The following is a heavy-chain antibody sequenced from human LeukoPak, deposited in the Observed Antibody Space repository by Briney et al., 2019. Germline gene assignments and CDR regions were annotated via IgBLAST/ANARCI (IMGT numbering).Heavy chain of an antibody. V-gene: IGHV3-53*01. CDR2: IYSDNT. Sequence: GGSLRLSCTVSGFTVSSNSMSWVRQAPGKGLEWVSFIYSDNTHYSDSVKGRFTISRDNSKNTLYLQMNILRAEDTAVYYCTRISRSMVDVWGKGTTVTISS. CDR1: GFTVSSNS. CDR3: TRISRSMVDV. D-gene: IGHD5-24*01. J-gene: IGHJ6*04.